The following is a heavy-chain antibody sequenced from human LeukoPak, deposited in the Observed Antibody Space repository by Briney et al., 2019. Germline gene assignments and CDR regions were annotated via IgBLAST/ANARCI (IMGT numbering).Heavy chain of an antibody. CDR1: GGSISSGGYY. D-gene: IGHD3-10*01. V-gene: IGHV4-31*03. CDR3: ARSLLANYFDY. CDR2: IYYSGST. J-gene: IGHJ4*02. Sequence: SQTLSLTCTVPGGSISSGGYYWSWISQHPGKGLEWIGYIYYSGSTYYNPSLKSRVTISVDTSKNQFSLKLSSVTAADTAVYYCARSLLANYFDYWGQGTLVTVSS.